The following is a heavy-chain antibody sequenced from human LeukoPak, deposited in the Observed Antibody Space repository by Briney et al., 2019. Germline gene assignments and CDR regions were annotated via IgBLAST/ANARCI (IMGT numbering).Heavy chain of an antibody. CDR1: GYTFTIYF. D-gene: IGHD5-24*01. CDR3: ARGIGNGYRLFDY. V-gene: IGHV1-46*01. CDR2: INPNGGST. J-gene: IGHJ4*02. Sequence: ASVTVSCTASGYTFTIYFMHWVRQAPGQGLEWMGIINPNGGSTRYAQKFQGRVTMTRDTSTSTVFIEMNSLRSEDTAVYYCARGIGNGYRLFDYWGQGTLVTVSS.